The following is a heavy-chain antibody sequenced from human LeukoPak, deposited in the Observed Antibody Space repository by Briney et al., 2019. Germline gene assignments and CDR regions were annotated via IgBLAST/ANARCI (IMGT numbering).Heavy chain of an antibody. D-gene: IGHD6-19*01. J-gene: IGHJ4*02. CDR2: IKSKADGGTT. Sequence: GGSLRLSCAASGFTFSNAWVSWVRQAPGKGLEWVGRIKSKADGGTTEYAAPVKGRFTISRDDSKNTLYLQMNSLKTEDTAVYYCTTPRREIAVAGGDYWGQGTLVTVSS. CDR3: TTPRREIAVAGGDY. CDR1: GFTFSNAW. V-gene: IGHV3-15*01.